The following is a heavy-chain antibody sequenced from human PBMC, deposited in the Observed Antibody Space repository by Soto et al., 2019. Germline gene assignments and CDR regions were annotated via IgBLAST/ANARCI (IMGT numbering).Heavy chain of an antibody. V-gene: IGHV3-74*01. CDR3: ARGAGGAYCLDY. D-gene: IGHD3-10*01. Sequence: EVQLVESGGGLVQPGGSLRLSCATSGFTFTNYWTHWVRQAPGEGLVWVSRISGDGSRTNYADSGKGRFTISRDNAKTSPYLQWTTLRADVTAVYYCARGAGGAYCLDYWGQGTLVTVSS. J-gene: IGHJ4*02. CDR2: ISGDGSRT. CDR1: GFTFTNYW.